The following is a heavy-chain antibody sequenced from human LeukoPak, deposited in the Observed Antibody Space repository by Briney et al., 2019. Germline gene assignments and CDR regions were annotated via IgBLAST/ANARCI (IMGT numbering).Heavy chain of an antibody. CDR2: IYYSGST. J-gene: IGHJ4*02. CDR3: ARAMLRGPFDY. Sequence: SETLSLTCTVSGGSISSSSYYWGWIRQPPGKGLEWIGSIYYSGSTYYNPSLKSRVTISVDTSKNQFSLKLSSVTAADTAVYYCARAMLRGPFDYWGQGTLVTVSS. D-gene: IGHD3-10*02. CDR1: GGSISSSSYY. V-gene: IGHV4-39*07.